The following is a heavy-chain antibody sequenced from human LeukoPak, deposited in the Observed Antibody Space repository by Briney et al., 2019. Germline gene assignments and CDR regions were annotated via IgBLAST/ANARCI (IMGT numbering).Heavy chain of an antibody. CDR2: ISSNGGST. V-gene: IGHV3-64*01. CDR3: ARDLSYDSSGYYYVGGVYFDY. J-gene: IGHJ4*02. CDR1: GFTFSNAW. D-gene: IGHD3-22*01. Sequence: GGSLRLSCAASGFTFSNAWMSWVRQAPGKGLEYVSAISSNGGSTYYANSVKGRFTISRDNSKNTLYLQMGSLRAEDMAVYYCARDLSYDSSGYYYVGGVYFDYWGQGTLVTVSS.